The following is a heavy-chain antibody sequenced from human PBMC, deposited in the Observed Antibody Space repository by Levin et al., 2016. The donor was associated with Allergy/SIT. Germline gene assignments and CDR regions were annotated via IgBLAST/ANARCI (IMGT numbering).Heavy chain of an antibody. CDR3: ARVSSSYYDILTGYQPLGGVDV. CDR2: VYYSGST. Sequence: SETLSLTCTVSGGSIETYFWSWIRQPPGKGLEWIGYVYYSGSTNYNPSLKSRVTISADTSKNQFSLKLSSVTAADTAVYYCARVSSSYYDILTGYQPLGGVDVWGQGTTVTVSS. V-gene: IGHV4-59*01. CDR1: GGSIETYF. J-gene: IGHJ6*02. D-gene: IGHD3-9*01.